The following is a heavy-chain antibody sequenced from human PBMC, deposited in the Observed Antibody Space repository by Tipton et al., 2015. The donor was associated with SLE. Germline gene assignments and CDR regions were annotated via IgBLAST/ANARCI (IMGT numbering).Heavy chain of an antibody. D-gene: IGHD1-14*01. CDR3: GRGGLRMRDWIDY. J-gene: IGHJ4*02. V-gene: IGHV4-59*01. CDR2: IYYSGST. CDR1: GGSISGYY. Sequence: TLYLTCTVSGGSISGYYWRWIRQPPGKGLEWIGDIYYSGSTNYSPSLKSRVTLSVDMSKNQFSLKLISVTAADTAVYYCGRGGLRMRDWIDYWGQGTLVNVSS.